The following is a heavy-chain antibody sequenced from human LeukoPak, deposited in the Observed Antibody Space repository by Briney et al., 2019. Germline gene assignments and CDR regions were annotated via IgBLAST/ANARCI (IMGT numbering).Heavy chain of an antibody. J-gene: IGHJ4*02. CDR1: GYNFTNYW. D-gene: IGHD6-6*01. Sequence: GESLRISCKGSGYNFTNYWISWVRQMPGKGLEWMGTIDPSDSYNNYSPSFQGHVTISADKSISTAYLQWSSLKASDTAMYYCARAYRRSQFDYWGQGTRVTVSS. V-gene: IGHV5-10-1*01. CDR2: IDPSDSYN. CDR3: ARAYRRSQFDY.